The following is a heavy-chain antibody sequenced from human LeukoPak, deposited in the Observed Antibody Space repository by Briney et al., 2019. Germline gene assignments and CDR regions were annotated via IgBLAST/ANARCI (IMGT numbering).Heavy chain of an antibody. Sequence: PSETLSLTCTVSGGPISIYSESWIRQPPGKGLECIVYIYYSGSTNYNPSLNSRVTISVDTSKNKFSLKLSSVTAADTAVYYCARVLGGYSYGPFYYWGQGTLVTVSS. V-gene: IGHV4-59*08. CDR3: ARVLGGYSYGPFYY. CDR2: IYYSGST. J-gene: IGHJ4*02. CDR1: GGPISIYS. D-gene: IGHD5-18*01.